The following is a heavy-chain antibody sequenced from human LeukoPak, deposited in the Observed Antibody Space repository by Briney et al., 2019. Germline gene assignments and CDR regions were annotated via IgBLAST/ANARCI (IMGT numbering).Heavy chain of an antibody. D-gene: IGHD1-1*01. Sequence: PSETLSLTCAVYGGAFSGYYWSWIRQPPGKGLEWIGEINHSGSTNYNPSLKSRVTISVDTSKNQLSLKLSSVTAADTAVYSCARGNLNGFDYWGQGTLVTVSS. V-gene: IGHV4-34*01. CDR3: ARGNLNGFDY. CDR2: INHSGST. CDR1: GGAFSGYY. J-gene: IGHJ4*02.